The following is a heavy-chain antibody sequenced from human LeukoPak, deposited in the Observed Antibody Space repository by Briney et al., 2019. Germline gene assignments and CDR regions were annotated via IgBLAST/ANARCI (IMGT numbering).Heavy chain of an antibody. D-gene: IGHD3-10*01. J-gene: IGHJ4*02. CDR1: GFTFSSYA. CDR2: ISYDGSNK. Sequence: GGSLRLSCAASGFTFSSYAMHWVRQAPGKGLEGVAVISYDGSNKYYADSVKGRFTISRDNSKNTLYLQMNSLRAEDTAVYYCASQPITMVRGVIITEWYWGQGTLVTVSS. V-gene: IGHV3-30-3*01. CDR3: ASQPITMVRGVIITEWY.